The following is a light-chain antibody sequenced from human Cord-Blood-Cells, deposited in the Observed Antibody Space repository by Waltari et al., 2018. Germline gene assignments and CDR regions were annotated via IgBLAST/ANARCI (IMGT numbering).Light chain of an antibody. J-gene: IGKJ1*01. V-gene: IGKV1-5*03. CDR1: QSISSW. Sequence: DIQMTQSPSTLSASVGDRFTITCRASQSISSWLAWYQQKPGKAPKLLIYKASSLESGVPSRFSGSGSGTEFTLTISSLQPDDFATYYCQQYNSYSPTTFGQGTKVEIK. CDR3: QQYNSYSPTT. CDR2: KAS.